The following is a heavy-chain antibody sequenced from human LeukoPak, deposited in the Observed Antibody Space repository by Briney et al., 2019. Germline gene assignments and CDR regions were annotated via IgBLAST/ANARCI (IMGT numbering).Heavy chain of an antibody. CDR1: GFTFSTYW. Sequence: PGGSLRLSCAASGFTFSTYWMGWVRQSPGKGLEWVANIKQDGSEKHYADSVKGRFTISRDNTKNSLYLQMNSLRAEDTAVYYCARAYQLPLVWGKGTTVTISS. J-gene: IGHJ6*04. CDR3: ARAYQLPLV. V-gene: IGHV3-7*01. D-gene: IGHD2-2*01. CDR2: IKQDGSEK.